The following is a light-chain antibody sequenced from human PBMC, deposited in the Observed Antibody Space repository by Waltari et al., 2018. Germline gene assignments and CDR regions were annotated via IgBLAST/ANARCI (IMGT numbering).Light chain of an antibody. J-gene: IGLJ2*01. Sequence: QSALTQPPSASGSPGQSVTISCTATSGAFGDYDYVSWYQQHPGKAPTLLIYVVSHRPSGVPDRFSGSKSGNTASLTVSGLQVEDEGDYYCSSFSASNTLIFGGGTELTVL. CDR3: SSFSASNTLI. V-gene: IGLV2-8*01. CDR1: SGAFGDYDY. CDR2: VVS.